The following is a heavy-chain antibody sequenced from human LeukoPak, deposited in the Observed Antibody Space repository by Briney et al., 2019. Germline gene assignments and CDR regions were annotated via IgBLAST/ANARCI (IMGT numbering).Heavy chain of an antibody. CDR3: ARSRGDIAVAHHEV. Sequence: GASVKVSCKASGYTFTSYGISWVRQAPGQGLEWMGWISAYNGNTNYAQKLQGRVTMPTDTSTSTAYMELRSLRSDDTAVYYCARSRGDIAVAHHEVWGQGTLVTVSS. V-gene: IGHV1-18*01. J-gene: IGHJ4*02. CDR2: ISAYNGNT. D-gene: IGHD6-19*01. CDR1: GYTFTSYG.